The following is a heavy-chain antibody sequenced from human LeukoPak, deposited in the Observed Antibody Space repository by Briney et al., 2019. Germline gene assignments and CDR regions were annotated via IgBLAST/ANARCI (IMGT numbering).Heavy chain of an antibody. CDR2: IYYSGSI. D-gene: IGHD3-22*01. J-gene: IGHJ4*02. CDR3: ARENPSGYYNRPIDY. Sequence: PSETLSLICTVSGASISSYYWSWIRQPPGKGLEWIGDIYYSGSIKYNPSLKSRVTMSVDTSKNQFSLKLSSVTAADTAIYYCARENPSGYYNRPIDYWGQGTLVAVSS. V-gene: IGHV4-59*01. CDR1: GASISSYY.